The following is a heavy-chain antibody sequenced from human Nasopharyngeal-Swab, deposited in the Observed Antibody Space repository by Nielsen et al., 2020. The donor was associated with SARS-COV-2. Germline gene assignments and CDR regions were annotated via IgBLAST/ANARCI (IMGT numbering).Heavy chain of an antibody. CDR3: AKVGEWSDTGYFDY. Sequence: GESLKISCAASGFTFSSYGMYWVRQAPGKGLEWVAVISYDGSNKYYADSVKGRFTISRDNSKNTLYLQMNSLRTEDTAVYYCAKVGEWSDTGYFDYWGQGTLVTVSS. CDR2: ISYDGSNK. J-gene: IGHJ4*02. V-gene: IGHV3-30*18. D-gene: IGHD3-10*01. CDR1: GFTFSSYG.